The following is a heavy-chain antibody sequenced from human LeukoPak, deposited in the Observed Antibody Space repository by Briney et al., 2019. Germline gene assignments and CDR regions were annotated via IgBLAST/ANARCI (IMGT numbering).Heavy chain of an antibody. Sequence: SETLSLTCTVSGGSISSGSYYWSWIRQPAGKGLEWIGRIYTSGSTNYNPSLKSRVTISVDTSKNQFSLKLSSVTAADTAVYYCAREVVPAAILSWGQGTLVTVSS. J-gene: IGHJ4*02. CDR1: GGSISSGSYY. CDR3: AREVVPAAILS. CDR2: IYTSGST. D-gene: IGHD2-2*01. V-gene: IGHV4-61*02.